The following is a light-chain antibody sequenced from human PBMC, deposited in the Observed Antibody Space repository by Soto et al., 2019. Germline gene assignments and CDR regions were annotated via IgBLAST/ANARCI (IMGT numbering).Light chain of an antibody. CDR1: QSVSNNY. Sequence: EILFTQSPGTLSLSPGERATLSCRASQSVSNNYLAWYQQKPGQAPRLLIYGASNRANGIPDRFSGSVSGTDFTLTLSGLEPEDFAVYCCQQRSDWHPGTFGQGTKVDIK. J-gene: IGKJ1*01. CDR3: QQRSDWHPGT. V-gene: IGKV3D-20*02. CDR2: GAS.